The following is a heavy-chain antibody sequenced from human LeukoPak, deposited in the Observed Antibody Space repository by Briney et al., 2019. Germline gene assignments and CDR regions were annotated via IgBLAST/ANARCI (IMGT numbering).Heavy chain of an antibody. J-gene: IGHJ3*02. D-gene: IGHD3-10*01. Sequence: PSETLSLTCAVYGGSFSSYYWSWIRQPPGKGLEWIGEINHSGSTNYNPSLKSRVTISVDTSKNQFSLKLSSVTAADTAVYYCALQHYYGSGSFSYDAFDIWGQGTMVTVSS. CDR3: ALQHYYGSGSFSYDAFDI. CDR1: GGSFSSYY. V-gene: IGHV4-34*01. CDR2: INHSGST.